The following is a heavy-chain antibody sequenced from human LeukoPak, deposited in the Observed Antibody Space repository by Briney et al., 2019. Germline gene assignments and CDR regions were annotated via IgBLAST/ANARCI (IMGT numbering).Heavy chain of an antibody. J-gene: IGHJ3*02. D-gene: IGHD5-18*01. CDR3: AKDIRGDTANAFDI. Sequence: GRSLRLSCAASGLTFDDYAMHWVRQAPGKGLEWVSGISWNSGSIGYADSVKGRFTISRDNAKNSLYLQMNSLRAEDTALYYCAKDIRGDTANAFDIWGQGTMVTVSS. CDR1: GLTFDDYA. V-gene: IGHV3-9*01. CDR2: ISWNSGSI.